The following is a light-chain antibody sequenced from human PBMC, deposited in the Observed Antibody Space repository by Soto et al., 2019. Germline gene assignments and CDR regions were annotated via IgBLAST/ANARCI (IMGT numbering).Light chain of an antibody. CDR2: DVS. CDR1: SSDVGGYNY. CDR3: SSYTSSSTLYVV. J-gene: IGLJ2*01. V-gene: IGLV2-14*01. Sequence: QSALTQPASVPGSPGQSITISCTGTSSDVGGYNYVSWYQQHPGKAPKLMIYDVSNRPSGVSNRFSGSKSGNTASLTISGRQAEDEADDYCSSYTSSSTLYVVFGGGTKLTVL.